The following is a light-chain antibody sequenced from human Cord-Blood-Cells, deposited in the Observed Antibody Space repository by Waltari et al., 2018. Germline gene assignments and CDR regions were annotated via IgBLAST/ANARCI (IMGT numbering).Light chain of an antibody. V-gene: IGKV1-6*01. J-gene: IGKJ4*01. CDR2: AAS. CDR3: LQDYNYPLT. CDR1: QVIRHD. Sequence: AIQMTESPSSLSASVGDRVTLTCRASQVIRHDLGWYQQKPGKAPKLLIYAASSLQSGVPSRFSGSGSGTDFTLTISSLQPEDFATYYCLQDYNYPLTFGVGTKVEIK.